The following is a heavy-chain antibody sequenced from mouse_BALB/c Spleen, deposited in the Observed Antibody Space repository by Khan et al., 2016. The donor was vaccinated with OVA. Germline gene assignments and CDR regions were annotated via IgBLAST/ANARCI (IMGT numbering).Heavy chain of an antibody. D-gene: IGHD2-1*01. Sequence: EVQLQESGGGLVQPGGSRKLSCAASGFTFSNFGMHWVRQAPKKGLEWVAYISSGSSTIYYVDTVKGRFTISRDNPKNTLFLQMTSLRSEDTVMYYCARSGGNFHWYFDVWGAGTSVTVSS. J-gene: IGHJ1*01. CDR1: GFTFSNFG. CDR2: ISSGSSTI. CDR3: ARSGGNFHWYFDV. V-gene: IGHV5-17*02.